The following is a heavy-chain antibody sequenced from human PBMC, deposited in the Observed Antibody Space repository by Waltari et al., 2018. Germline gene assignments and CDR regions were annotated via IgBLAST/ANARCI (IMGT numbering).Heavy chain of an antibody. D-gene: IGHD3-3*01. V-gene: IGHV3-74*01. CDR2: IKNDGRIT. J-gene: IGHJ4*02. Sequence: EVQLVESGGGLVQPGGSLRLSCVASGFTFRLPWLYGVGQGPGKGLVWGSRIKNDGRITDYADSVKGRFTISRDNAKNTLYLQMSSLRAEDTGVYYCVRGGSNGVVRPLDYWGQGTLVTVS. CDR3: VRGGSNGVVRPLDY. CDR1: GFTFRLPW.